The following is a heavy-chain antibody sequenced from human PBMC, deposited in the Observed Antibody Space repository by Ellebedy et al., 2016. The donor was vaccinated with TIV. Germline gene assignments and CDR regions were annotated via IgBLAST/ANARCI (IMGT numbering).Heavy chain of an antibody. CDR1: GYSFTSYW. CDR3: ARHGKPSNLWFGESETDY. V-gene: IGHV5-51*01. Sequence: GESLKISCKGSGYSFTSYWIGWVRQMPGKGLEWMGIIYPGDSDTRYGPSFQGQVTFSADKSINTAYLQWSSLKASDTAMYYCARHGKPSNLWFGESETDYWGQGTLVTVSS. CDR2: IYPGDSDT. D-gene: IGHD3-10*01. J-gene: IGHJ4*02.